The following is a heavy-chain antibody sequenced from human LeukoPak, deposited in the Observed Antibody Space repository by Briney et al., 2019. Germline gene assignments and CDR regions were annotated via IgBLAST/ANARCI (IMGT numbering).Heavy chain of an antibody. CDR2: IYYSGST. J-gene: IGHJ4*02. CDR1: GGSISSGDYY. CDR3: ARIHDYGELMSDY. Sequence: PSETLSLTCTVSGGSISSGDYYWSWIRQPPGKGLEWIGYIYYSGSTYYNPSLKSRVTISVDTSKNQFSLKLSSVTAADTAVYYCARIHDYGELMSDYWGQGTLVTVSS. D-gene: IGHD4-17*01. V-gene: IGHV4-30-4*01.